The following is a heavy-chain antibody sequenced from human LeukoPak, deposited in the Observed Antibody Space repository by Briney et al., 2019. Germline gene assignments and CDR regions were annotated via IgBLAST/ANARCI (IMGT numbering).Heavy chain of an antibody. CDR3: GRDLPTVTSIDY. V-gene: IGHV3-21*01. D-gene: IGHD4-17*01. Sequence: GGSLRLSCAASGFTFSSYSMDWVRQAPGKGLEWVSSISSSSSYIYYADSVKGRFTISRDNAKNSLYLQMNSLRAEDTAVYYCGRDLPTVTSIDYWGQGTLVTVSS. CDR2: ISSSSSYI. CDR1: GFTFSSYS. J-gene: IGHJ4*02.